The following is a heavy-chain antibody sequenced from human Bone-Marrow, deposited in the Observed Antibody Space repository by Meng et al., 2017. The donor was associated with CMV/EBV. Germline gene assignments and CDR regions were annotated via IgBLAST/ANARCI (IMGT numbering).Heavy chain of an antibody. CDR3: ARGRLELRFLEWLSFDY. V-gene: IGHV1-46*01. CDR1: GYTFTSYY. CDR2: INPSGGST. D-gene: IGHD3-3*01. Sequence: ASVKVSCKASGYTFTSYYMHWVRQSPGQGLEWMGIINPSGGSTSYAQKFQGRVTMTRDTSTSKVYMELSSLSYEDPVVYYCARGRLELRFLEWLSFDYWGQGTLVTVSS. J-gene: IGHJ4*02.